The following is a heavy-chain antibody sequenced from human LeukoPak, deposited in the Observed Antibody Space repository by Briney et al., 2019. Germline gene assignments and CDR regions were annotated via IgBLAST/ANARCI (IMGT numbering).Heavy chain of an antibody. V-gene: IGHV1-46*01. Sequence: GASVKVSCKASGYTFTSYYMHWVRQAPGQGLEWMGIINPSGGSTSYAQKFQGRVTMTRDMSTSTVYMELSSLKASDTAMYYCASRSSGVAFDIWGQGTMVTVSS. D-gene: IGHD2-15*01. CDR3: ASRSSGVAFDI. CDR2: INPSGGST. CDR1: GYTFTSYY. J-gene: IGHJ3*02.